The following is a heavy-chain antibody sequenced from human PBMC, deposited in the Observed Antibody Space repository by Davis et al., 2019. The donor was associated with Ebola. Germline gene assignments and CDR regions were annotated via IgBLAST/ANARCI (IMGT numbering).Heavy chain of an antibody. CDR3: ASHGYGDYSGNLEHYYFRY. D-gene: IGHD4-17*01. Sequence: GESLKISCAASGFTFSSYAMHWVRQAPGKGLEWVAVISYDGSNKYYADSVKGRFTISRDNSKNTLYLQMNSLTAEDTAVYYCASHGYGDYSGNLEHYYFRYWGQGTLVTVSS. V-gene: IGHV3-30*04. J-gene: IGHJ4*02. CDR1: GFTFSSYA. CDR2: ISYDGSNK.